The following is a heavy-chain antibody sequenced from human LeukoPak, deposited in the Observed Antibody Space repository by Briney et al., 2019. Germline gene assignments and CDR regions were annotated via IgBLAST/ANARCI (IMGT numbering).Heavy chain of an antibody. CDR3: GRDYHGSGSYFDAFDI. J-gene: IGHJ3*02. CDR2: IIPIFGTA. Sequence: ASVKLSCKASGATFSSYAISWVRQAPGQGLEWMGGIIPIFGTANYAKKFQGRVTITADESTSTAYMELSSLRSEDTAVYYCGRDYHGSGSYFDAFDIWGQGTMVTVSS. CDR1: GATFSSYA. D-gene: IGHD3-10*01. V-gene: IGHV1-69*13.